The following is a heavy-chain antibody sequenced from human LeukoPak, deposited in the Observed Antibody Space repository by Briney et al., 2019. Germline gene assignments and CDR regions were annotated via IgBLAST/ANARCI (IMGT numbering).Heavy chain of an antibody. D-gene: IGHD6-13*01. CDR3: ARTLASSSWYGLAY. J-gene: IGHJ4*02. V-gene: IGHV4-59*01. Sequence: SETLSLTCTVSGGSISSYYWNWIRQPPGKGLEWIGYIYYSGSTNYNPSLKSRVTISVDTSKNQFSLKLSSVTAADTAVYYCARTLASSSWYGLAYWGQGTLVTVSS. CDR2: IYYSGST. CDR1: GGSISSYY.